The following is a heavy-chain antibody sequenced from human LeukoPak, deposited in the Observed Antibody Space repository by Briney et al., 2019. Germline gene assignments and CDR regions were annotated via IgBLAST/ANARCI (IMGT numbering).Heavy chain of an antibody. V-gene: IGHV1-18*01. J-gene: IGHJ6*03. CDR3: ARDTRELWLADYYYYMDV. CDR1: GYTFTSYG. D-gene: IGHD5-18*01. Sequence: GASVKVSCKASGYTFTSYGISWVRQAPGQGLEWMGWISAYNGNTNYAQKLQGRVTMTTDTSTSTAYMELRSLRSDDTAVYYCARDTRELWLADYYYYMDVWGKGTTVTVSS. CDR2: ISAYNGNT.